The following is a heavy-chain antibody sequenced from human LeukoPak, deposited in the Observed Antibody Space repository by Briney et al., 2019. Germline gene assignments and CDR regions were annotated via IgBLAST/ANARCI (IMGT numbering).Heavy chain of an antibody. CDR1: GFTFSSYW. D-gene: IGHD3-10*01. J-gene: IGHJ4*02. CDR3: ARARGYYGSGSYYSR. Sequence: PGGSLRLSCAASGFTFSSYWMSWVRQAPGKGLEWVANIKQDGSEKYYVDSVKGRFTISRDNAKNSLYLQMNSLRAEDTAVYYCARARGYYGSGSYYSRWGQGTLVTVSS. CDR2: IKQDGSEK. V-gene: IGHV3-7*01.